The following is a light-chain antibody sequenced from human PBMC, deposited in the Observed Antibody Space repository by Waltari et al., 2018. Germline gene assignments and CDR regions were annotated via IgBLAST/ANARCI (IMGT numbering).Light chain of an antibody. CDR2: VAS. V-gene: IGKV1-NL1*01. Sequence: DIRMTQSPSSLSASVGDRVTITCRASQGMDDSLAWYQHRPGKVPKLLIYVASTRATGIPARFSGSGSGTDFTLTISSLLSEDFAVYYCQQYFDWPMYTFAQGTKLEIK. CDR3: QQYFDWPMYT. CDR1: QGMDDS. J-gene: IGKJ2*01.